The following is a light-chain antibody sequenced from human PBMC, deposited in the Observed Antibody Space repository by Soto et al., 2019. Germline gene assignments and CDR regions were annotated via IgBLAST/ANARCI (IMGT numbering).Light chain of an antibody. CDR2: DAI. Sequence: QSALTQPASVSGSPGQSITISCTGTSSDVGAYDYVSWYQQHPGEVPRLMIFDAIDRPSGVSNRFSGSKSGNTASLPISGLQDEDEADSYCRLFPPSTSYVFGTGTKVTVL. CDR3: RLFPPSTSYV. CDR1: SSDVGAYDY. J-gene: IGLJ1*01. V-gene: IGLV2-14*03.